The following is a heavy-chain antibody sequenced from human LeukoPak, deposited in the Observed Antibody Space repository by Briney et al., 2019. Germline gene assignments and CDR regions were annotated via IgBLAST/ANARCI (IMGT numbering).Heavy chain of an antibody. CDR3: ARTLGDFWSGYYVPRGDRQHSYFDY. CDR2: INTNTGNP. Sequence: ASVKVSCKASGYTFTSYARNWVRQAPGQGLEWMGWINTNTGNPTYAQGFTGRFVFSLDTSVSTAYLQISSLKAEDTAVYYCARTLGDFWSGYYVPRGDRQHSYFDYWGQGTLVTVSS. D-gene: IGHD3-3*01. V-gene: IGHV7-4-1*02. J-gene: IGHJ4*02. CDR1: GYTFTSYA.